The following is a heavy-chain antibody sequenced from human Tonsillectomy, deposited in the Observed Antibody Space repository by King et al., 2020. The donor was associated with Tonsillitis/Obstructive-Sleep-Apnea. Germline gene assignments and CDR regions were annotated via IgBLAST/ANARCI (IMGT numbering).Heavy chain of an antibody. J-gene: IGHJ6*03. CDR3: ARVGYDFWSGSHTYYYYYYMDV. CDR2: INTNTENP. Sequence: QLVQSGSELKKPGASVKVSCKASGYTFTSYAMNWVRQAPGQGLEWMGWINTNTENPTYAQGFTGRFVFSLDTSVSTAYLQISSLKAEDTAVYYCARVGYDFWSGSHTYYYYYYMDVWGKGTTVTVSS. V-gene: IGHV7-4-1*02. CDR1: GYTFTSYA. D-gene: IGHD3-3*01.